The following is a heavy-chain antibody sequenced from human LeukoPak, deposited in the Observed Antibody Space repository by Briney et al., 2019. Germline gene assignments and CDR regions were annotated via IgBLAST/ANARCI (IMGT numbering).Heavy chain of an antibody. J-gene: IGHJ5*02. V-gene: IGHV3-48*04. CDR3: AREHYDFWSGYFAT. CDR2: ISSSGSTI. D-gene: IGHD3-3*01. Sequence: GGSLRLSCAASGFTFSSYGMSWVRQAPGKGLEWVSYISSSGSTIYYADSVKGRFTISRDNAKNSLYLQMNSLRAEDTAVYYCAREHYDFWSGYFATWGQGTLVTVSS. CDR1: GFTFSSYG.